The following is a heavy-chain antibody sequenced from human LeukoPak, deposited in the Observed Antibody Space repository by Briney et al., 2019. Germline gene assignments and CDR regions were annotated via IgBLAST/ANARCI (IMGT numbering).Heavy chain of an antibody. CDR1: GFTFSSYG. CDR3: ARARVVVPEIDY. CDR2: IWYDGSNK. Sequence: PGGSLRLSCAASGFTFSSYGMHWVRQAPGKGLEWVAVIWYDGSNKYYADSVKGRFTISRDSSKNTLYLQMNSLRAEDTAVYYCARARVVVPEIDYWGQGTLVTVSS. J-gene: IGHJ4*02. V-gene: IGHV3-33*01. D-gene: IGHD2-2*01.